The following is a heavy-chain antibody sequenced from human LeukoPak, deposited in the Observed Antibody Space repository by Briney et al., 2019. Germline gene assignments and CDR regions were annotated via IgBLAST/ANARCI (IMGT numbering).Heavy chain of an antibody. CDR1: GGTFSSYA. CDR3: ARGIAVAGNWFDP. V-gene: IGHV1-69*05. CDR2: IIPIFGTA. D-gene: IGHD6-19*01. J-gene: IGHJ5*02. Sequence: ASVKVSCKASGGTFSSYAISWVRQAPGQGLEWMGGIIPIFGTANYAQKFQGRVTMTRNTSISTAYMELSSLRSEDTAVYYCARGIAVAGNWFDPWGQGTLVTVSS.